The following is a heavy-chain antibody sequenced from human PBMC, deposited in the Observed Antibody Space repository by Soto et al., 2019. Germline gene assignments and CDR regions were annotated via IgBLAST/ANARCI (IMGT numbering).Heavy chain of an antibody. V-gene: IGHV4-59*01. CDR1: GGSISSYY. CDR3: ARIKGGYDPTYYFDY. J-gene: IGHJ4*02. CDR2: IYYSGST. D-gene: IGHD5-12*01. Sequence: SETLSLTYTVSGGSISSYYWSWIRQPPGKGLEWIGYIYYSGSTNYNPSLKSRVTISVDTSKNQFSLKLSSVTAADTAVYYCARIKGGYDPTYYFDYWGQGTLVTVSS.